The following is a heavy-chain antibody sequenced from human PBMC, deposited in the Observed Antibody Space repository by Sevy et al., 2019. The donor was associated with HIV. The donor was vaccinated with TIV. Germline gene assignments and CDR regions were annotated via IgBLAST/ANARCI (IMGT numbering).Heavy chain of an antibody. CDR3: TRPLATADTPEYFFDY. V-gene: IGHV3-49*03. J-gene: IGHJ4*02. D-gene: IGHD5-12*01. CDR1: GFTFGDYA. CDR2: IRRNSHEPYGGTT. Sequence: GGSLRLPCTSSGFTFGDYAMSWFRQAPGKGLEWVAFIRRNSHEPYGGTTEYAASVKGRFTISRDDSKSIAYLQMNSLKTADTAVYYCTRPLATADTPEYFFDYWGQGILVTVSS.